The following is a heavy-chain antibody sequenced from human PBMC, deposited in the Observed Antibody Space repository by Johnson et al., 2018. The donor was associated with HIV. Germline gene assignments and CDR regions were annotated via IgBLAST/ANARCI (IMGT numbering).Heavy chain of an antibody. V-gene: IGHV3-15*01. CDR1: GFNFSNYA. Sequence: VQLVESGGGLVQPGGSLRLSCAASGFNFSNYAMSWIRQAPGKGLEWVGRIKSKTDGGTTDYAAPVKGRFTISRDDSKNTLYLQMNSRKTDDTAVYYCTTDPESTYCGGDCFPDAFDIWGQGTMVTVSS. J-gene: IGHJ3*02. D-gene: IGHD2-21*02. CDR3: TTDPESTYCGGDCFPDAFDI. CDR2: IKSKTDGGTT.